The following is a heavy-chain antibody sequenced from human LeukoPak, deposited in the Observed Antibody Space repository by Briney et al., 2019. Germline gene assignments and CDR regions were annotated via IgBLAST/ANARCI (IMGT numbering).Heavy chain of an antibody. CDR2: ISWNSGSI. CDR1: GFPSDDYA. CDR3: AKGLKGLKFDY. J-gene: IGHJ4*02. V-gene: IGHV3-9*02. D-gene: IGHD6-19*01. Sequence: GGSLRLSCAASGFPSDDYAMHWVRQAPGKGLEWVSGISWNSGSIGYADSVKGRFTISRDNAKNSLYLQMNSLRAEDTALYYCAKGLKGLKFDYWGQGILVTVSS.